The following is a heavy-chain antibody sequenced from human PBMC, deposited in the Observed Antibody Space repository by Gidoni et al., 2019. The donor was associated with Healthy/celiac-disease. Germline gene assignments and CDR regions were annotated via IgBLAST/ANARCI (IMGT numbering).Heavy chain of an antibody. CDR1: GFTFSSYA. CDR3: ASGWELLGCLDY. J-gene: IGHJ4*02. V-gene: IGHV3-64*01. Sequence: EVQLVESGGGLVQPGGSLRLSCAASGFTFSSYAMHWVRQAPGKGLEYVSAISSNGGSTYYANSVKGRFTISRDHSKNTLYLQMGSLRAEDMAVYYCASGWELLGCLDYWGQGTLVTVSS. CDR2: ISSNGGST. D-gene: IGHD1-26*01.